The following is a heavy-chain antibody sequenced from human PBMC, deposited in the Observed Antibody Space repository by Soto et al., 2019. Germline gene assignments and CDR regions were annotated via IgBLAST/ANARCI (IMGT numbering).Heavy chain of an antibody. J-gene: IGHJ2*01. CDR3: ARDPGVYCTNGVCYGGYFDL. CDR2: IYTSGST. D-gene: IGHD2-8*01. Sequence: QVQLQESGPGLVKPSETLSLTCTVSGGSISSYYWSWIRQPAGKGLEWIGRIYTSGSTNYNPSLKSRVTMSVDTSKNQFSLKLSSVTAADTAVYYCARDPGVYCTNGVCYGGYFDLWGRGTLVTVSS. CDR1: GGSISSYY. V-gene: IGHV4-4*07.